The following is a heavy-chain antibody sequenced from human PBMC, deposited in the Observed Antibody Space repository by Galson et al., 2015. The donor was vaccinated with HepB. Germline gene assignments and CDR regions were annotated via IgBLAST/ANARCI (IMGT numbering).Heavy chain of an antibody. CDR2: ISAYNGNT. D-gene: IGHD6-19*01. CDR1: GYTFTSYG. CDR3: ARARSGYSSGWKYYFDY. Sequence: SVKVSCKASGYTFTSYGISWVRQAPGQGLEWMGWISAYNGNTNYAQKLQGRVTMTTDTSTSTAYMELRSLRSDDTAVYYCARARSGYSSGWKYYFDYWGQGTLVTVSS. V-gene: IGHV1-18*01. J-gene: IGHJ4*02.